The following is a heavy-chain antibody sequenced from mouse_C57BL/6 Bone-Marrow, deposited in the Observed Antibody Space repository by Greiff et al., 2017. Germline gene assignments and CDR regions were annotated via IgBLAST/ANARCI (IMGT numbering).Heavy chain of an antibody. V-gene: IGHV1-64*01. CDR1: GYTFTSYW. Sequence: QVQLQQPGAELVKPGASVKLSCKASGYTFTSYWMHWVKQRPGRGREWIGMLHPNSGSTNYNEKFKSKATLTVDKSSSTAYMQLSSLTSEDSAVYYCARNYDVYAMDYWGQGTSVTVSS. CDR2: LHPNSGST. D-gene: IGHD2-4*01. J-gene: IGHJ4*01. CDR3: ARNYDVYAMDY.